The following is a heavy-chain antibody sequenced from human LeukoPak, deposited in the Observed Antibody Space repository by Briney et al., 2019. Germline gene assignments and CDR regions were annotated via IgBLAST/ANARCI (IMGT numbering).Heavy chain of an antibody. CDR3: GREGVYYDSSGYSDY. J-gene: IGHJ4*02. V-gene: IGHV1-18*01. Sequence: ASVKVSCKASGYTFTSYGISWVRQAPGQGLEWMGWISAYNGNTNYAQKLQGRVTMTTDTSTSTAYMELRSLRSDDTAVYYCGREGVYYDSSGYSDYWGQGTLVTVSS. CDR1: GYTFTSYG. D-gene: IGHD3-22*01. CDR2: ISAYNGNT.